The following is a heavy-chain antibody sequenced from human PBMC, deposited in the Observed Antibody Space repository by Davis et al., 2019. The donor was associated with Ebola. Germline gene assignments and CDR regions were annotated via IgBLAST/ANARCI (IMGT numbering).Heavy chain of an antibody. CDR1: GFTFSDYY. V-gene: IGHV3-11*04. J-gene: IGHJ4*02. CDR3: ASEIRGGWYFRGRGYYFDY. CDR2: ISSSGSTI. Sequence: GESLKISCAASGFTFSDYYMSWIRQAPGKGLEWVSYISSSGSTIYYADSVKGRFTISRDNAKNSLYLQMNSLRAEDTAVYYCASEIRGGWYFRGRGYYFDYWGQGTLVTVSS. D-gene: IGHD6-19*01.